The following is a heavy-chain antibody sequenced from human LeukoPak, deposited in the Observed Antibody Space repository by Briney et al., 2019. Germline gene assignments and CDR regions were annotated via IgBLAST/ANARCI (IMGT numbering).Heavy chain of an antibody. CDR2: INPNSGGT. Sequence: ASVKVSCKASGYTFTGYYMHWVRQAPGHGLEWMGWINPNSGGTNYAHKFQGRVTMNRDTSISTAYMELSRLRSDDTAVYYCARQNYYYYMDVWGKGTTVTVSS. V-gene: IGHV1-2*07. CDR1: GYTFTGYY. J-gene: IGHJ6*03. CDR3: ARQNYYYYMDV.